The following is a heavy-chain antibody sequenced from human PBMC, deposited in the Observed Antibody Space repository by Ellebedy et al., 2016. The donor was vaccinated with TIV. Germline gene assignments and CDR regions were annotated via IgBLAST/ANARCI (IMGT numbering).Heavy chain of an antibody. CDR3: ARGRNRGLYFDF. J-gene: IGHJ4*02. V-gene: IGHV4-34*09. CDR1: FSSYG. CDR2: INYSGSS. D-gene: IGHD2-21*01. Sequence: FSSYGMHWIRQPPGKGLDWIGYINYSGSSDYPPSLKSRATISIDTSQNQFSLRLTSVTAADTAVYYCARGRNRGLYFDFWGQGSRVTVSP.